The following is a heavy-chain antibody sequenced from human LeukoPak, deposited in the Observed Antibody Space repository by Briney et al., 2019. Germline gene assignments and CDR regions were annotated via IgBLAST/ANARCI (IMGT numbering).Heavy chain of an antibody. Sequence: PSETLSLTCTVSGGSISSYYWGWIRQSPGKGLEWIGSIYFSGNTYYNPSLKSRVTISVDTSRNQFSLKLSSVTAADTAVYYCARLMAGYYYDSSGYPTHWGQGTLVTVSS. V-gene: IGHV4-39*01. CDR2: IYFSGNT. CDR1: GGSISSYY. D-gene: IGHD3-22*01. CDR3: ARLMAGYYYDSSGYPTH. J-gene: IGHJ4*02.